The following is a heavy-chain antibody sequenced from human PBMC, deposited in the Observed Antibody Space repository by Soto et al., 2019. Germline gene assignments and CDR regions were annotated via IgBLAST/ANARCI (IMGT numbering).Heavy chain of an antibody. CDR3: ARLYYVSGRPLMDV. D-gene: IGHD3-10*01. J-gene: IGHJ6*02. CDR2: IYSNGNT. Sequence: QVQLQESGPGLVKPSETLSLTCAVSGGSIRSYYWTWVRQPPGKGLEWIGYIYSNGNTKYNPALKSRVTISVDTPKNQFSLKVGSVNAADTAVHYCARLYYVSGRPLMDVWGQGTTVTVSS. V-gene: IGHV4-59*01. CDR1: GGSIRSYY.